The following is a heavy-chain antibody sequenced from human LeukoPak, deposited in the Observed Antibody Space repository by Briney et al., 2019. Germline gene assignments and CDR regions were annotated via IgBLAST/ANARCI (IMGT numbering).Heavy chain of an antibody. CDR2: IYYSGST. CDR1: GGSVSSGSYY. J-gene: IGHJ6*04. Sequence: SETLSLTCTVSGGSVSSGSYYWSWIRQPPGKGLEWIGYIYYSGSTNYNPSLKSRVTISVDTSKNQFSLKLSSVTAADTAVYYCAREGLSYYGMEVWGKGTTVTVSS. V-gene: IGHV4-61*01. D-gene: IGHD3/OR15-3a*01. CDR3: AREGLSYYGMEV.